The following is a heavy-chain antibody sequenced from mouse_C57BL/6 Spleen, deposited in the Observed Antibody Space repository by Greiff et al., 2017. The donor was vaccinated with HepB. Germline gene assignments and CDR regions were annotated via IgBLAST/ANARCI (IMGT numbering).Heavy chain of an antibody. J-gene: IGHJ4*01. CDR3: ARLGVYAMDY. CDR1: GFTFSDYG. D-gene: IGHD4-1*01. V-gene: IGHV5-17*01. Sequence: EVQLQESGGGLVKPGGSLKLSCAASGFTFSDYGMHWVRQAPEKGLEWVAYISSGSSTIYYADTVKGRFTISRDNAKNTLFLQMTSLRSEDTAMYYCARLGVYAMDYWGQGTSVTVSS. CDR2: ISSGSSTI.